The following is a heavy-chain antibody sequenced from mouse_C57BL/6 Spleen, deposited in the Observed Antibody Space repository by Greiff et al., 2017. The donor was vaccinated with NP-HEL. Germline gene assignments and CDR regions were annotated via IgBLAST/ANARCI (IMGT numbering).Heavy chain of an antibody. V-gene: IGHV1-81*01. Sequence: QVQLKQSGAELARPGASVKLSCKASGYTFTSYGISWVKQRTGQGLEWIGEIYPRSGNTYYNEKFKGKATLTADKSSSTAYMELRSLTSEDSAVYFCARRDDGYYGTFAYWGQGTLVTVSA. D-gene: IGHD2-3*01. CDR2: IYPRSGNT. J-gene: IGHJ3*01. CDR3: ARRDDGYYGTFAY. CDR1: GYTFTSYG.